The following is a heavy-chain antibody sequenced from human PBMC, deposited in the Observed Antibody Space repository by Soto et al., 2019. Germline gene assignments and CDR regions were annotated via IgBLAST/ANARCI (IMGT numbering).Heavy chain of an antibody. CDR3: ARFSGSYTRGLDY. D-gene: IGHD1-26*01. CDR2: SRNKANSYST. CDR1: GFTFSDHY. V-gene: IGHV3-72*01. Sequence: EVQLVESGGGLVQPGGSLRLSCAASGFTFSDHYMDWVRQAPGKGLEWVGRSRNKANSYSTEYAATVKGRFTISRGESNNSLYLQMNSLKTEDTAVYYCARFSGSYTRGLDYWGQGTLVTVSS. J-gene: IGHJ4*02.